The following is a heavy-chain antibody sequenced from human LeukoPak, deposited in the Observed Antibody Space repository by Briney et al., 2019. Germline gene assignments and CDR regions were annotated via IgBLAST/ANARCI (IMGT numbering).Heavy chain of an antibody. CDR3: ARGSLDPDDPYDFDY. J-gene: IGHJ4*02. V-gene: IGHV1-3*02. CDR2: SNAGNGNT. D-gene: IGHD3-3*01. CDR1: GYTFTSYA. Sequence: GASVKVSCKASGYTFTSYAMRWVRQAPGQRLEWMGWSNAGNGNTKYSQEFQGRVTITRDTSASTAYMELSSLRSEDMAVYYCARGSLDPDDPYDFDYWGQGTLVTVSS.